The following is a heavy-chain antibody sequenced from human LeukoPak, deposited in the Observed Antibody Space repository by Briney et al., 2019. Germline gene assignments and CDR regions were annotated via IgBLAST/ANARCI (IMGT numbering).Heavy chain of an antibody. CDR3: ARDPALYYYDSSGYSYFDY. CDR2: ISTYNGNT. CDR1: GYTFTTYG. V-gene: IGHV1-18*01. D-gene: IGHD3-22*01. J-gene: IGHJ4*02. Sequence: ASVKVSCKTSGYTFTTYGITWVRQAPGQGLEWMGWISTYNGNTNYAQMLQGRVTMTTDTSTSTAYMELRSLRSDDTAVYYCARDPALYYYDSSGYSYFDYWGQGTLVTVSS.